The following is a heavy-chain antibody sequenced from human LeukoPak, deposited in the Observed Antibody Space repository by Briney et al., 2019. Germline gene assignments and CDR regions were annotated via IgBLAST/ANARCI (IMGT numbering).Heavy chain of an antibody. CDR1: GFTFSSYA. CDR2: ISGSGGST. D-gene: IGHD3-3*01. V-gene: IGHV3-23*01. J-gene: IGHJ4*02. CDR3: ANLHGGYLEWLFFY. Sequence: GGSLRLSCAASGFTFSSYAMSWVRQAPGKGLDWVSAISGSGGSTYYADSVKGRFTISRDNSKNTLYLQMNSLRAEDTAVYYCANLHGGYLEWLFFYWGQGTLVTVSS.